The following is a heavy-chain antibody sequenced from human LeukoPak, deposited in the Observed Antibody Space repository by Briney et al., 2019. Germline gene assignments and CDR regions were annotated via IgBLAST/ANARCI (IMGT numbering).Heavy chain of an antibody. D-gene: IGHD6-19*01. CDR1: GFTFDDYA. V-gene: IGHV3-9*01. J-gene: IGHJ4*02. CDR3: AKAHPSGWNYFVC. CDR2: ITWNGGRI. Sequence: GGSLRLSCAASGFTFDDYAMHWVRQAPGKGLEWVSGITWNGGRIYYAASVKGRFTISRDNAKNFRYLQMNSLRTEDTALYCSAKAHPSGWNYFVCWGQGTLVTVSS.